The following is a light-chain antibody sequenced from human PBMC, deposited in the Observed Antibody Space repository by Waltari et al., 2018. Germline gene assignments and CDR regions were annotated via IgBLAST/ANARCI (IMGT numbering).Light chain of an antibody. CDR2: RNN. V-gene: IGLV1-47*01. Sequence: QSVLTQPPSASGTPGQRVTISCSGSSANIGSKHVYWYQQLPGTAPKLLIYRNNQRPAGVPDRCSGSKSGTAASLAISGLRSEDEADYYCAAWDDSLSGFWVFGGGTKLTVL. CDR1: SANIGSKH. CDR3: AAWDDSLSGFWV. J-gene: IGLJ3*02.